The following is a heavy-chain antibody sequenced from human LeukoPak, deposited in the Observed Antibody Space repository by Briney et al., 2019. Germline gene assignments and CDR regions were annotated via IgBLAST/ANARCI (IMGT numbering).Heavy chain of an antibody. CDR3: ARVGAHREPTFDY. CDR1: GGSISSYY. V-gene: IGHV4-59*01. Sequence: SETLSLTCTVSGGSISSYYWSWIRQPPGKGLEWIGYIYYSGSTNYNPSLKSRVTISVDTSKNQFSLKLSSVTAADTAVYYCARVGAHREPTFDYWGQRTLVTVSS. CDR2: IYYSGST. D-gene: IGHD1-14*01. J-gene: IGHJ4*02.